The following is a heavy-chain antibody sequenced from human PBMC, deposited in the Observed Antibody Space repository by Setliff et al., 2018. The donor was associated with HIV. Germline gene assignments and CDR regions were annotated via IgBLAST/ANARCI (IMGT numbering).Heavy chain of an antibody. V-gene: IGHV4-61*09. J-gene: IGHJ3*02. CDR1: GGSIGSGSHH. D-gene: IGHD1-26*01. Sequence: SETLSLTCTVSGGSIGSGSHHWSWIRQPAGKGLEWIGHIYTTGSTNYNPSLKSRVTISADTSNNQFSLRLTSMTAADTAVYYCAKTSVGATGLYAFDIWG. CDR3: AKTSVGATGLYAFDI. CDR2: IYTTGST.